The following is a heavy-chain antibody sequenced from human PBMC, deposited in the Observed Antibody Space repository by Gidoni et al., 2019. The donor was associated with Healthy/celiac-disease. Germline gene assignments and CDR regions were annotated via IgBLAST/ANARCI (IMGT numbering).Heavy chain of an antibody. J-gene: IGHJ4*02. V-gene: IGHV3-30*18. D-gene: IGHD3-22*01. Sequence: QVQLVESGGGVVQPGRSLRLSCAASGFTFSSYGMHWVRQAPGKGLEWVAVISYDGSNKYYADSVKGRFTISRDNSKNTLYLQMNSLRAEDTAVYYCAKEDYYDSSGPWDWGQGTLVTVSS. CDR3: AKEDYYDSSGPWD. CDR2: ISYDGSNK. CDR1: GFTFSSYG.